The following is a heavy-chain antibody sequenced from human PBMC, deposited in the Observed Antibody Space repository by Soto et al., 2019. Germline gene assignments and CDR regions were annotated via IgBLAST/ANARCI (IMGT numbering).Heavy chain of an antibody. Sequence: QVQLVQSGGEVKKPGASVKVSCKSSGYRFETYAMNWVRQAPGQGLEWMGWTSSYNTDTFYADKFQDRVSMTTDTSTGTAYMELRSLSSDDTAVYYCARGHGVIIGAMDVWGQGTADTVSS. V-gene: IGHV1-18*01. CDR3: ARGHGVIIGAMDV. CDR1: GYRFETYA. J-gene: IGHJ6*02. CDR2: TSSYNTDT. D-gene: IGHD3-3*01.